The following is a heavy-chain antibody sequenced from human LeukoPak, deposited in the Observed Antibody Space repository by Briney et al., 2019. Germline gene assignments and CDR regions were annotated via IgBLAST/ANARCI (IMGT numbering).Heavy chain of an antibody. CDR3: ARDAELDSLDY. V-gene: IGHV1-2*02. J-gene: IGHJ4*02. CDR1: GYSFTSYW. CDR2: INPNSGGT. Sequence: GESLKISCKGSGYSFTSYWIGWVRQAPGQGLEWMGWINPNSGGTNYAQKFQGRVTMTRDTSISTAYMELSRLRSDDTAVYYCARDAELDSLDYWGQGTLVTVSS. D-gene: IGHD1-7*01.